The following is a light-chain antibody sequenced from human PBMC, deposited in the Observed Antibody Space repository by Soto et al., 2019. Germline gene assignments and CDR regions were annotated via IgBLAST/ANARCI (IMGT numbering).Light chain of an antibody. Sequence: EIVLTQSPGTLSLSPGERATLSCRASQSVSSSYLAWYQQKPGQAPRLLIYGASSRATGIPDRFSGSGSGTDFTLTTRRLEAEDVAVYYCQQYGNSPPITFGGGTKVDIK. CDR3: QQYGNSPPIT. CDR1: QSVSSSY. J-gene: IGKJ4*02. CDR2: GAS. V-gene: IGKV3-20*01.